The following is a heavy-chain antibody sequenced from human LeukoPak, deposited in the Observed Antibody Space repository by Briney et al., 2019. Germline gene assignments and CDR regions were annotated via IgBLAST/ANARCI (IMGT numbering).Heavy chain of an antibody. CDR2: IYYSGST. V-gene: IGHV4-59*01. J-gene: IGHJ4*02. CDR1: GGSISSYY. Sequence: SETLSLTCTVSGGSISSYYRSWIRQPPGKGLEWIGYIYYSGSTNYNPSLKRRVTISVDTSKNQFSLKLSSVTAADTAVYYCARIGHEDYYFDYWGQGTLVTVSS. CDR3: ARIGHEDYYFDY.